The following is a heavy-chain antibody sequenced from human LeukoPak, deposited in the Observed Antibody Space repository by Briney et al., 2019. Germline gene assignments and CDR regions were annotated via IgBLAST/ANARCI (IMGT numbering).Heavy chain of an antibody. D-gene: IGHD2-2*02. CDR1: GFTFSDYY. V-gene: IGHV3-49*03. Sequence: GGSLRLSCAASGFTFSDYYMSWIRQAPGKGLEWVGFIRSKAYGGTTEYAASVKGRFTISRDDSKSIAYLQMNSLKTEDTAVYYCTRGSDCSSTSCYTRYFDYWGQGTLVTVSS. J-gene: IGHJ4*02. CDR3: TRGSDCSSTSCYTRYFDY. CDR2: IRSKAYGGTT.